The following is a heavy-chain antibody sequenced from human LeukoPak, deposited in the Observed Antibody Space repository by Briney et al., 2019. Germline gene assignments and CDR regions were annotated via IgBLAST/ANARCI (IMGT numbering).Heavy chain of an antibody. CDR3: AREGPRGNSQFDY. J-gene: IGHJ4*02. CDR1: GFTFSSYG. V-gene: IGHV3-33*01. Sequence: PGRSLRLSCAASGFTFSSYGMHWVRQAPGKGLEWVALIWYDGSNKYYTDSVKGRLTISRDNSKNTLYLQMNSLRAEDTAIYYCAREGPRGNSQFDYWGQGTLVTGSS. CDR2: IWYDGSNK. D-gene: IGHD2/OR15-2a*01.